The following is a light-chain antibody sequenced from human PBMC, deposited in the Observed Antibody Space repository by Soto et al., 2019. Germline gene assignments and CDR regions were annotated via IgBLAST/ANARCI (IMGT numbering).Light chain of an antibody. CDR2: DVS. CDR3: SSYTSSSTLWV. V-gene: IGLV2-14*01. J-gene: IGLJ1*01. CDR1: SSDVGGYNY. Sequence: QSALTQPDSVSGSPGQSITISCTGTSSDVGGYNYVSWYQQHPGKAPKLMIYDVSNRPSGVSNRFSGSKSGNTASLTISGLQAEDEADYYCSSYTSSSTLWVFGTGTKVTVL.